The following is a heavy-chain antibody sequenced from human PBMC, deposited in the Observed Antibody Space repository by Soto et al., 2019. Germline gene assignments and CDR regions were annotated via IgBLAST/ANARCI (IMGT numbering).Heavy chain of an antibody. CDR2: ISGDGSNK. Sequence: GGSLRLSCAASGFTLSSYAMSWVRQAPGKGLEWVSAISGDGSNKYYADSVKGRFTISRDNSKNTLYLQMNSLRAEDTAVYYCASDIVVVVAATSVDYWGQGTLVTVS. D-gene: IGHD2-15*01. J-gene: IGHJ4*02. V-gene: IGHV3-23*01. CDR3: ASDIVVVVAATSVDY. CDR1: GFTLSSYA.